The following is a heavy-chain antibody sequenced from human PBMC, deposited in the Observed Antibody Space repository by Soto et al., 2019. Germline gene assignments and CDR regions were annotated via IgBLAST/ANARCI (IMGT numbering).Heavy chain of an antibody. D-gene: IGHD3-16*01. J-gene: IGHJ5*02. Sequence: EVQLVESGGGLVQPGRSLRLSCAASGFTFHEYAMHWVRQGPGKGLEWVSSISWNSGNIYYAGSVRGRFTISRDNAKSSMYLQMNSLRAEDTALYYCVKDAGAVGAMNWFDPWGQGTLVTVSS. CDR2: ISWNSGNI. CDR1: GFTFHEYA. V-gene: IGHV3-9*01. CDR3: VKDAGAVGAMNWFDP.